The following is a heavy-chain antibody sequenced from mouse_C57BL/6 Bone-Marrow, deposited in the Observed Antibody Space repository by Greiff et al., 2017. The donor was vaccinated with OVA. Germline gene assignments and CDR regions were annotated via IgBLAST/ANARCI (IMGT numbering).Heavy chain of an antibody. CDR1: GYTFTSYW. J-gene: IGHJ4*01. V-gene: IGHV1-69*01. Sequence: QVQLQQPGAELVMPGASVKLSCKASGYTFTSYWMQWGEERPGWGLEWMGEIDPSDSYTNYNQKFKGKSTLTVYKSSSTAYMQLSSLTSEDSAVYYCARSAYGNFYYAMDYWGQGTSVTVSS. CDR3: ARSAYGNFYYAMDY. D-gene: IGHD2-1*01. CDR2: IDPSDSYT.